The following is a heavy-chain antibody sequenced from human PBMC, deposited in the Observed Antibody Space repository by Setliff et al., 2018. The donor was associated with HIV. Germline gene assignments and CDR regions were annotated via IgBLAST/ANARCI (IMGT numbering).Heavy chain of an antibody. CDR3: ARGFFSGTVVVTANWFDP. V-gene: IGHV4-31*03. Sequence: SETLSLTCTVSGDSISSGGYYWSWIRQHPGKGLEWIGYIYYSGITYYNPSLKSRVSISVDTSKNQFSLKLSSVTAADTAVYYCARGFFSGTVVVTANWFDPWGQGTLVTVPQ. J-gene: IGHJ5*02. D-gene: IGHD2-21*02. CDR2: IYYSGIT. CDR1: GDSISSGGYY.